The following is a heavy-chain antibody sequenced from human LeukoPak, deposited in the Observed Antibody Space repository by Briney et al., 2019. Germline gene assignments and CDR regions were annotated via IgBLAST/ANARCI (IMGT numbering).Heavy chain of an antibody. CDR2: ISGSGGST. V-gene: IGHV3-23*01. Sequence: PGGSLRLSCAASGFTFSSYGMSWVRQAPGKGLEWVSAISGSGGSTYYADSMKGRFTISRDNSKNTLYLQMNSLRAEDTAVYYCAKDKLRGESYDSYDYWGQGTLVTVSS. CDR3: AKDKLRGESYDSYDY. J-gene: IGHJ4*02. CDR1: GFTFSSYG. D-gene: IGHD5-12*01.